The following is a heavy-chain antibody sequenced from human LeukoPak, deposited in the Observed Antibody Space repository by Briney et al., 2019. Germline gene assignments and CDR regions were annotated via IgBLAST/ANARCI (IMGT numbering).Heavy chain of an antibody. CDR3: ASTDYYYMDV. V-gene: IGHV4-31*11. Sequence: PSETLSLTCAVSGVSIRSAGYSYYWIRQHPGKGLEWIGHVYYSGSTSYNPSLKSRVAMSIDPSKNQFSLKLSSVTAADTAVYYCASTDYYYMDVWGKGTTVTVSS. J-gene: IGHJ6*03. CDR2: VYYSGST. CDR1: GVSIRSAGYS. D-gene: IGHD4-11*01.